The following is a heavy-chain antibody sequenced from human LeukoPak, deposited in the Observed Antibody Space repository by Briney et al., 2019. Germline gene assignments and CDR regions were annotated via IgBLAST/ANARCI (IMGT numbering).Heavy chain of an antibody. J-gene: IGHJ4*02. V-gene: IGHV3-30-3*01. CDR3: ARELRYCSGGSCYRTVWD. CDR2: ISYDGSNK. CDR1: GFTFSSYA. Sequence: HPGGSLRLSCAASGFTFSSYAMHWVRQAPGKGLEWVAVISYDGSNKYYADSVKGRFTISRDNSKNTLYLQMNSLRAEDTAVYYCARELRYCSGGSCYRTVWDWGQGTLVTVSS. D-gene: IGHD2-15*01.